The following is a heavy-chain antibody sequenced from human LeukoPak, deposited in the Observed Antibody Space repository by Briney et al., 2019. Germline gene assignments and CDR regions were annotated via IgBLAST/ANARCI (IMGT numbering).Heavy chain of an antibody. CDR2: IYYSGTT. CDR3: ARGLTILDDYYYMDV. J-gene: IGHJ6*03. D-gene: IGHD3-3*01. CDR1: GGSISSYY. V-gene: IGHV4-59*01. Sequence: SETLSLTCTVSGGSISSYYWSWIRQPPGKGLEWIGYIYYSGTTNYNPSLKSRVTISVDTSKNQFSLKLSSVTAADTAVYYCARGLTILDDYYYMDVWGKGTTVTVSS.